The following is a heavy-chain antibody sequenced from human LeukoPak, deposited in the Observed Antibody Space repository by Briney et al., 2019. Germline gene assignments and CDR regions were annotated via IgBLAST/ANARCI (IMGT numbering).Heavy chain of an antibody. CDR2: INPNSGGT. V-gene: IGHV1-2*02. CDR1: GYTFTGYY. D-gene: IGHD6-13*01. Sequence: ASVKVSCKASGYTFTGYYMHWVRQARGQGLEWMGWINPNSGGTNYAQKFQGRVTMTRDTSISTAYMELSRLRSDDTAVYYCARGVLPYSSSYTSMDVWGQGTTVTVSS. J-gene: IGHJ6*02. CDR3: ARGVLPYSSSYTSMDV.